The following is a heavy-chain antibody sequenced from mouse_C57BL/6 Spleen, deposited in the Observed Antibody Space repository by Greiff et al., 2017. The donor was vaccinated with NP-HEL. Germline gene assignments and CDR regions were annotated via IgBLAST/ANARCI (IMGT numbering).Heavy chain of an antibody. Sequence: VQLVESGPGLVAPSQSLSITCTVSGFSLTSYGVHWVRQPPGKGLEWLVVIWSDGSTTYNSALKSRLSISKDNSKSQVFLKMNSLQTDDTAMYYCARHENYYGSSYGYYAMDYWGQGTSVTVSS. J-gene: IGHJ4*01. CDR1: GFSLTSYG. CDR3: ARHENYYGSSYGYYAMDY. CDR2: IWSDGST. D-gene: IGHD1-1*01. V-gene: IGHV2-6-1*01.